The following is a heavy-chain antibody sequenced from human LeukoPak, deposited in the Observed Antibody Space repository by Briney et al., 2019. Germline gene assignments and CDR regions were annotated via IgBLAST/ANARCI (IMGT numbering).Heavy chain of an antibody. D-gene: IGHD5/OR15-5a*01. Sequence: ASVKVSCKASGYTFTGYYMHWVRQAPGQGLEWMGWINPNSGGTNYAQKFQGRVTMTRDTSISTAYMELSRLRSDDTAVYYCARDLVVVYYGPQPVYDYYYYYMDVWGKGTTVTVSS. CDR2: INPNSGGT. J-gene: IGHJ6*03. CDR3: ARDLVVVYYGPQPVYDYYYYYMDV. V-gene: IGHV1-2*02. CDR1: GYTFTGYY.